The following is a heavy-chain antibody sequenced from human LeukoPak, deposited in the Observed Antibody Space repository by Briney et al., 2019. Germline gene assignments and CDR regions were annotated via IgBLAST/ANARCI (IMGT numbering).Heavy chain of an antibody. CDR2: IYSGGST. V-gene: IGHV3-66*01. J-gene: IGHJ4*02. CDR1: GFTVSSNY. D-gene: IGHD2-2*01. CDR3: ARAGRDCSSTSCYGY. Sequence: GGSLRLSCAASGFTVSSNYMSWVRQAPGKGLEWVSVIYSGGSTYYADSVKGRFTISRDNSKNTLYLQMNSLRAEDTAVYYCARAGRDCSSTSCYGYWGQGTLVTVSS.